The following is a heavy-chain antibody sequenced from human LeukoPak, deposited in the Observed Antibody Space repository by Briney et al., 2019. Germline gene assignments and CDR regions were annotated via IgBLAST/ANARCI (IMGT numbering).Heavy chain of an antibody. J-gene: IGHJ4*02. Sequence: SQTLSLTCAVSGGSISSGGYSWSWIRQPPGKGLEWIGYIYHSGSTYYNPSLKSRVTISVDTSKNQFSLKLSSVTAADTAVYYCARRGKMATINYYFDYWGQGTLVTVSS. CDR3: ARRGKMATINYYFDY. CDR1: GGSISSGGYS. CDR2: IYHSGST. D-gene: IGHD5-24*01. V-gene: IGHV4-30-2*01.